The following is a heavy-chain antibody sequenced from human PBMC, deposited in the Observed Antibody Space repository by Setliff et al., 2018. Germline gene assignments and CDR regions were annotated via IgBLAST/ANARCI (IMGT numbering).Heavy chain of an antibody. CDR2: IKQDGSEK. CDR1: GFNFGDYG. CDR3: ARDGGEY. Sequence: PGGSLRLSCTTSGFNFGDYGMNWVRQAPGKGLEWVANIKQDGSEKYYVDSVKGRFTISRDNAKNSLYLQMSSLRAEDTAVYYCARDGGEYWGQGTLVTSPQ. V-gene: IGHV3-7*01. J-gene: IGHJ4*02. D-gene: IGHD3-16*01.